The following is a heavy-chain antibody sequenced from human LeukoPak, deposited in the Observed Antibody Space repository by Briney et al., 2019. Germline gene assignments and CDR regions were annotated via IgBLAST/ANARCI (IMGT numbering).Heavy chain of an antibody. CDR3: ARGGEWELLPAHFQH. D-gene: IGHD1-26*01. Sequence: GESLRLSCAASGFTFSSYAMHWVRQAPGKGLEWVAVISYDGSNKYYADSVKGRFTISRDNSKNTLYLQMNSLRAEDTAVYYCARGGEWELLPAHFQHWGQGTLVTVSS. CDR2: ISYDGSNK. J-gene: IGHJ1*01. CDR1: GFTFSSYA. V-gene: IGHV3-30-3*01.